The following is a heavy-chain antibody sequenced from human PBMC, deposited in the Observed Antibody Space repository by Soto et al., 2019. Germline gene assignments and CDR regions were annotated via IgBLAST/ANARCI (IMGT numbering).Heavy chain of an antibody. V-gene: IGHV4-31*03. CDR2: IYYSAST. D-gene: IGHD6-6*01. CDR3: VSGSSSYQFDY. CDR1: GGSINSGSYY. J-gene: IGHJ4*02. Sequence: SETLSLTCTVSGGSINSGSYYWSWIRQHPGKGLEWIGYIYYSASTYYNPSLQSRVTISADTSKSHLSLRLRFVTAADTAVYYCVSGSSSYQFDYCGQGTLVTVSS.